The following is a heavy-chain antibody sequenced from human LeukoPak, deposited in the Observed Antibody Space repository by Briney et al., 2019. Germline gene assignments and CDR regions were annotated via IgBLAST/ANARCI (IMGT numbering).Heavy chain of an antibody. CDR1: GDSISHYY. D-gene: IGHD2-2*01. CDR2: IYYSGST. J-gene: IGHJ4*02. Sequence: SETLSLTCTVSGDSISHYYWSWIRQPPGKGPEWIGYIYYSGSTNYNPSLKSRVTISIDTSKNQFSLRLTSVTAADTAVYYCARSLGAQLPPIHWGQGTLVTVSS. V-gene: IGHV4-59*01. CDR3: ARSLGAQLPPIH.